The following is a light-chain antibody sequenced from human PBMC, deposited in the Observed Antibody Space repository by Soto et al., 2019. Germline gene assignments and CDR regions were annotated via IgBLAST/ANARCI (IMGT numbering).Light chain of an antibody. Sequence: EIVLTQSPGTLSLSPGERATLSCRASQSVSSSYLAWCQQKPGQAPRLLIYGASSRATGIPDRFSGSGSGTDFTLTISRLEPEDFAVYYCHQRSSWPRGTFGQGTKVDIK. CDR2: GAS. V-gene: IGKV3D-20*02. J-gene: IGKJ1*01. CDR1: QSVSSSY. CDR3: HQRSSWPRGT.